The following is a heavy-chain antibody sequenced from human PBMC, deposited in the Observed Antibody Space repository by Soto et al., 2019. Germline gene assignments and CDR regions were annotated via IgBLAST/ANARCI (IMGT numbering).Heavy chain of an antibody. J-gene: IGHJ5*02. Sequence: GRSLRLSCAASGFSFGDYYMSWIRQAPGKGLEWVSYISSSGSTIYYADSVKGRFTISRDNAKNSLYLQMNSLRAEDTAVYYCARDQDCSGGIFYYSPGLQHNLFYPCGQGTLVTVSS. CDR3: ARDQDCSGGIFYYSPGLQHNLFYP. CDR1: GFSFGDYY. V-gene: IGHV3-11*01. D-gene: IGHD2-15*01. CDR2: ISSSGSTI.